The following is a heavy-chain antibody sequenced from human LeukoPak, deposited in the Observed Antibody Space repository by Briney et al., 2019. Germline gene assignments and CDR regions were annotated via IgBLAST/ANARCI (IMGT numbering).Heavy chain of an antibody. CDR3: ARDVEYFGPGSSYYGGVLDY. CDR1: GFTFSTYG. D-gene: IGHD3-10*01. Sequence: GGSLRLSCAASGFTFSTYGMHWVRQAPGKGLEWVSVIWYDGSSKYYADSVKGRFTISRDNTKNFLYLQMNSLRAEDTAVYYCARDVEYFGPGSSYYGGVLDYWGQGILVTVSS. V-gene: IGHV3-33*01. J-gene: IGHJ4*02. CDR2: IWYDGSSK.